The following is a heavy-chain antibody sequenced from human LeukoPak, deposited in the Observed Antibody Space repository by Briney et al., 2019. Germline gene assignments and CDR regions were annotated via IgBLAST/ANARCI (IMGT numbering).Heavy chain of an antibody. Sequence: GGSLRLSCAASGFTFSSYAMHWVRQAPGKGLEGVAVISYDGSNKYYADSVKGRFTISRDNSKNTLYLQMNSLRAEDTAVYYCAREVGTDTDYYYYMDVWGKGTTVTVSS. J-gene: IGHJ6*03. CDR3: AREVGTDTDYYYYMDV. CDR1: GFTFSSYA. CDR2: ISYDGSNK. D-gene: IGHD2-15*01. V-gene: IGHV3-30*04.